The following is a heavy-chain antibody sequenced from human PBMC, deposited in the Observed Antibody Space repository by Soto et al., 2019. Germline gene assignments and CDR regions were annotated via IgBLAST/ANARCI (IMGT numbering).Heavy chain of an antibody. CDR3: ARVKYCSSTSCYPPNWFDP. CDR2: ISSSSSYT. Sequence: QVQLVESGGGLVKPGGSLRLSCAASGFTFSDYYMSWIRQAPGKGLEWVSYISSSSSYTNYADSVKGRFTISRDNAKNSLYLQMNSLRAEHTSVYYCARVKYCSSTSCYPPNWFDPWGQGTLVTVSS. J-gene: IGHJ5*02. V-gene: IGHV3-11*06. D-gene: IGHD2-2*01. CDR1: GFTFSDYY.